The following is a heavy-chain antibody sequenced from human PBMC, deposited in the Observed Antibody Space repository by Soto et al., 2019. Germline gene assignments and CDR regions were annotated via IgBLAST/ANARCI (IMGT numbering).Heavy chain of an antibody. CDR1: GFTFSSYG. CDR3: ARDYRPRYSSSWYVFDY. CDR2: IWYDGSNK. Sequence: GGSLRLSCAASGFTFSSYGMHWVRQAPGKGLEWVAVIWYDGSNKYYADSVKGRFTISRDNSKNTLYLQMNSLRAEDTAVYYCARDYRPRYSSSWYVFDYWGQGTLVTVSS. J-gene: IGHJ4*02. D-gene: IGHD6-13*01. V-gene: IGHV3-33*01.